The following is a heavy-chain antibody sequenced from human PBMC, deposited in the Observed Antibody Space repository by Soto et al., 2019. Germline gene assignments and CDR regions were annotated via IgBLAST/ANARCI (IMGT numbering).Heavy chain of an antibody. CDR2: SGSGGSL. D-gene: IGHD1-26*01. V-gene: IGHV3-23*01. CDR3: VKGRGTSWSVVWVAY. CDR1: GFSISNYG. J-gene: IGHJ4*02. Sequence: EVQLLQSGGDSVPPGGSLRLSCEASGFSISNYGMSWVRQAPGKGLECVSSSGSGGSLYYAGSVKGRFTISRDNSKNTLFLQMNSLRAEDTAVYYCVKGRGTSWSVVWVAYWGQGALVTVSS.